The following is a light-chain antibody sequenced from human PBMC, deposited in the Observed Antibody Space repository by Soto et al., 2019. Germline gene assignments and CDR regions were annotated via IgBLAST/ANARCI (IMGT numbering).Light chain of an antibody. V-gene: IGKV1-8*01. Sequence: AIRMTQSPSSFSASTGDRVTITCRASQGISSYLAWYQQKPGKAPKLLIYAASTLQSGVPSRFSGSGSGTDFTLTISCLQSEDFATYYCQQYNHYSGLTFGGGTKVDIK. CDR3: QQYNHYSGLT. CDR2: AAS. J-gene: IGKJ4*01. CDR1: QGISSY.